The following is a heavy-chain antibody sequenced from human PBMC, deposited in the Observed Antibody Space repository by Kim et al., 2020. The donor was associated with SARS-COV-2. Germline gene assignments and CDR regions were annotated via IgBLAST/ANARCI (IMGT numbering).Heavy chain of an antibody. Sequence: DYAAPVKGRFTISRDDSKNTLYLQMNSLKTEDTAVYYCTTDPVMVIEPDYWGQGTLVTVSS. D-gene: IGHD2-21*01. J-gene: IGHJ4*02. V-gene: IGHV3-15*01. CDR3: TTDPVMVIEPDY.